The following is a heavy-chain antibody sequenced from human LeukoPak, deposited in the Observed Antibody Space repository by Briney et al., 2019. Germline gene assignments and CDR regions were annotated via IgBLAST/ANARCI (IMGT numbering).Heavy chain of an antibody. CDR1: GFTFSRYW. CDR2: ISSSGSTI. D-gene: IGHD6-19*01. J-gene: IGHJ3*02. V-gene: IGHV3-48*04. CDR3: ARFGIAVDAFDI. Sequence: GESLRLSCAASGFTFSRYWIHWVRQAPGKGLEWVSYISSSGSTIYYADSVKGRFTISRDNAKNSLYLQMNSLRAEDTAVYYCARFGIAVDAFDIWGQGTMVTVSS.